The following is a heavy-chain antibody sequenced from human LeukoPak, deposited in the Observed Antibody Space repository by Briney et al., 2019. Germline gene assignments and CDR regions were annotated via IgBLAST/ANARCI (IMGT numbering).Heavy chain of an antibody. V-gene: IGHV4-39*01. CDR1: GGSISSSSYY. D-gene: IGHD5-12*01. CDR3: ARQTEWLRLLSFDY. CDR2: IYYSGST. J-gene: IGHJ4*02. Sequence: SETLSLTCTVSGGSISSSSYYWGLIRQPPEKGLEWIGSIYYSGSTYYNPSLKGRVTISVDTSKNQFSLKLSSVTAADTAVYYCARQTEWLRLLSFDYWGQGTLVTVSS.